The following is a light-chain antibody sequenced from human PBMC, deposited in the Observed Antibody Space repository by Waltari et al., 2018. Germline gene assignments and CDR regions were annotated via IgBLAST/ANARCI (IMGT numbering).Light chain of an antibody. CDR3: QQYNNWPPT. CDR2: GAS. J-gene: IGKJ1*01. CDR1: QSVDMD. V-gene: IGKV3-15*01. Sequence: EVVMTQSPATLSVSPGERATLSCRAGQSVDMDLAWYQQKPGQAPRLLIYGASTRATGIPARFSGSGSGTEFTLTISSLQSEDFALYYCQQYNNWPPTFGQGTKVEIK.